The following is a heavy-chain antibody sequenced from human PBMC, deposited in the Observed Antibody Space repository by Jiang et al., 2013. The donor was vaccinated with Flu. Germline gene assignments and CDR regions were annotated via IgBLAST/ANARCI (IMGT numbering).Heavy chain of an antibody. CDR1: GYSFTSYW. J-gene: IGHJ5*02. CDR2: IYPGDSDT. CDR3: ARRGKHVVPAAMSWFDP. V-gene: IGHV5-51*01. D-gene: IGHD2-2*01. Sequence: GAEVKKPGESLKISCKGSGYSFTSYWIGWVRQMPGKGLEWMGIIYPGDSDTRYSPSFQGQVTISADKSISTAYLQWSSLKASDTAMYYCARRGKHVVPAAMSWFDPWGQGTLVTVSS.